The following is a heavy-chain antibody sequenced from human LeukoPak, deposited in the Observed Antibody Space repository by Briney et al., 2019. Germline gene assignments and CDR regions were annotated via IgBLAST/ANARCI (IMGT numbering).Heavy chain of an antibody. CDR1: GGSISSSSYY. V-gene: IGHV4-39*07. Sequence: SETLSLTCTVSGGSISSSSYYWGWIRQPPGKGLEWIGSIYYSGSTYYNPSLKSRVTISVDTSKNQFSLKLSSVTAADTAVYYCASFRYYYDSSGYYGLQDAFDIWGQGTMVTVSS. J-gene: IGHJ3*02. D-gene: IGHD3-22*01. CDR3: ASFRYYYDSSGYYGLQDAFDI. CDR2: IYYSGST.